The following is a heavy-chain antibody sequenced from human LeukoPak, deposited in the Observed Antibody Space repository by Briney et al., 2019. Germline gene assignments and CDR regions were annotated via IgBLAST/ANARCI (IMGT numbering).Heavy chain of an antibody. CDR2: MNPNSGNT. J-gene: IGHJ4*02. D-gene: IGHD2-8*01. CDR1: GYTFTDYY. CDR3: ARDLGVCTNGVCYRAKYYFDY. Sequence: ASVKVSCKASGYTFTDYYMHWVRQATGQGLEWMGWMNPNSGNTGYAQKFQGRVTMTRNTSISTAYMELSRLRSDDTAVYYCARDLGVCTNGVCYRAKYYFDYWGQGTLVTVSS. V-gene: IGHV1-8*01.